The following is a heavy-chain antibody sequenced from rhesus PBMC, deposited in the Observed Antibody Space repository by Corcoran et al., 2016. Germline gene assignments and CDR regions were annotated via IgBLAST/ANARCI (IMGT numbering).Heavy chain of an antibody. D-gene: IGHD1-14*01. Sequence: EVQLVESGGGLVQPGGSLRLSCAASGFPFGDSGMHWVRPSPGKGLEWVSSISRASSYIYYADSVKGRFTISRDNAKNSLSLQMSSLRAEDTAVYYCTRRGAQRSSDYWGQGVLVTVSS. CDR2: ISRASSYI. CDR3: TRRGAQRSSDY. CDR1: GFPFGDSG. J-gene: IGHJ4*01. V-gene: IGHV3-183*01.